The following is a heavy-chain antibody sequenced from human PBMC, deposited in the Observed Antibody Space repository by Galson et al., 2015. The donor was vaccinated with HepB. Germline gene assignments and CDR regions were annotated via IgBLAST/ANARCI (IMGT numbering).Heavy chain of an antibody. Sequence: PLGLSCVASGFTFSSYWMNWVRQTPGEGLEWGAKIKQDGSEKYYVDSVRGRFTISRDNAKNSLYLQMNSRRAGDPAVYYCARDSSLLGSGLPPGVAAADSPPTMFFDNWGQGTLVTVSS. J-gene: IGHJ4*02. CDR3: ARDSSLLGSGLPPGVAAADSPPTMFFDN. CDR1: GFTFSSYW. CDR2: IKQDGSEK. V-gene: IGHV3-7*03. D-gene: IGHD6-13*01.